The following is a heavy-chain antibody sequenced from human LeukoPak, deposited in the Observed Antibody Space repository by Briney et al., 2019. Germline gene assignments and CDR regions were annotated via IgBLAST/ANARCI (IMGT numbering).Heavy chain of an antibody. V-gene: IGHV4-30-4*08. J-gene: IGHJ6*02. CDR3: ARDPSSALGMDV. D-gene: IGHD6-25*01. Sequence: SWIRQPPGKGLEWIGYIYYSGSTYYNPSLKSRVTISVDTSKNQFSLKLSSVTAADTAVYYCARDPSSALGMDVWGQGTTVTVSS. CDR2: IYYSGST.